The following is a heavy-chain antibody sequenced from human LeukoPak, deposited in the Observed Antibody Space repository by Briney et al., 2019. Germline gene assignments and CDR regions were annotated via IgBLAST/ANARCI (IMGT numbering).Heavy chain of an antibody. CDR2: IKQDGGET. CDR3: ARDGYMGQDY. J-gene: IGHJ4*02. Sequence: GGSLRLSCAASGFTFSSYAMSWVRQAPGKGLEWVASIKQDGGETFYVDSVKGRFTISRDNAKNSLYLQMNSLRAEDTAVYYCARDGYMGQDYWGQGTLVTVSS. V-gene: IGHV3-7*01. CDR1: GFTFSSYA. D-gene: IGHD5-18*01.